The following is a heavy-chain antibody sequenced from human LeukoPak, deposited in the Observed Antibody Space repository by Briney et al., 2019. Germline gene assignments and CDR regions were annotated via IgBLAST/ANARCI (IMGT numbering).Heavy chain of an antibody. CDR3: ARPRGGAFSGSYFHDAFDI. Sequence: ASVKVSCEASGYTFTGYYMHWVRQAPGQGLEWMGWINPNSGGTNYAQKFQGRVTMTRDTSISTAYMELSRLRSDDTAVYYCARPRGGAFSGSYFHDAFDIWGQGTMVTVSS. V-gene: IGHV1-2*02. CDR2: INPNSGGT. J-gene: IGHJ3*02. CDR1: GYTFTGYY. D-gene: IGHD3-10*01.